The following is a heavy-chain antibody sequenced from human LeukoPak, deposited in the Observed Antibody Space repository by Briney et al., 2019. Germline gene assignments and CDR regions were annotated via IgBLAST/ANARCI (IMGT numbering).Heavy chain of an antibody. CDR1: GLTFSSYA. D-gene: IGHD5-18*01. V-gene: IGHV3-64*01. CDR3: ARRSICSYGFAFDY. CDR2: ISSNGGST. Sequence: GGSLGLTCAASGLTFSSYAMHWVRHPPGKGLEYVSAISSNGGSTYYANSVKGRFTISRDNSKNTLYLQMGSLRAEDMAVYYCARRSICSYGFAFDYWGQGTLVTVSS. J-gene: IGHJ4*02.